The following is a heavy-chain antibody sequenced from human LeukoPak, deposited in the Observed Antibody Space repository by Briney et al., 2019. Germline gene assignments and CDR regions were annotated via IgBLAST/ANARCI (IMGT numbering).Heavy chain of an antibody. CDR3: ARPHRYGSGTPVGY. Sequence: SETLSLTCAVYGGSFSGYYGTWIWQPPGKGLEWIGYLDYSGSTNYNPSLKSRVTISVDTSKNQFSLKLSSVTAADTAVYYCARPHRYGSGTPVGYWGQGTLVTVSS. V-gene: IGHV4-59*01. J-gene: IGHJ4*02. CDR1: GGSFSGYY. CDR2: LDYSGST. D-gene: IGHD3-10*01.